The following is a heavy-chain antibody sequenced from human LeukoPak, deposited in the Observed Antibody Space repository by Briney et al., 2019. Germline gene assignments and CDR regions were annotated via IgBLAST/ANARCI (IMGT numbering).Heavy chain of an antibody. CDR2: ISYDGSNK. J-gene: IGHJ3*02. CDR3: ARDPIAAAGADAFDI. D-gene: IGHD6-13*01. V-gene: IGHV3-30*04. Sequence: GGSLRLSCAASGFTFSSYAMHWVRQAPGKGLEWVAVISYDGSNKYYADSVKGRFTISRDNSKNTLYLQINSLRAEDTAVYYCARDPIAAAGADAFDIWGQGTMVTASS. CDR1: GFTFSSYA.